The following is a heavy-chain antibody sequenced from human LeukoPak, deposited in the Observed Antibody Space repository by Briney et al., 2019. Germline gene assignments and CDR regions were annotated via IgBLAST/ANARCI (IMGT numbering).Heavy chain of an antibody. CDR3: ARVPGYRDSSD. CDR1: GGSISSGGYY. V-gene: IGHV4-30-2*01. Sequence: PSETLSLTCTVSGGSISSGGYYWSWIRQPPGKGLEWIGYIYHSGSTYYNPSLKSRVTISVDRSKNQFSLKLSSVTAADTAVYYCARVPGYRDSSDWGQGTLVTVSS. D-gene: IGHD3-22*01. CDR2: IYHSGST. J-gene: IGHJ4*02.